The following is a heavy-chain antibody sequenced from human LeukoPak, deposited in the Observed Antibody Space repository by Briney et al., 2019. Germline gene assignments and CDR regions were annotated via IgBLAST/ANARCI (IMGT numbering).Heavy chain of an antibody. CDR2: ISSSGST. D-gene: IGHD3-10*01. J-gene: IGHJ4*02. Sequence: SETLSLTCTVSGDSISSGDYYWSWIRQPAGKGLEWIGRISSSGSTNYNPSLKSRVTISVDTSKNQFSLKLSSVTAADTAVYYCARGSLLLWFGELSPFDYWGQGTLVTVSS. CDR1: GDSISSGDYY. CDR3: ARGSLLLWFGELSPFDY. V-gene: IGHV4-61*02.